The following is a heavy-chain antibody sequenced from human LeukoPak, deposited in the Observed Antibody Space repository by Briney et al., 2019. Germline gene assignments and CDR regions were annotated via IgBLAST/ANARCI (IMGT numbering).Heavy chain of an antibody. Sequence: SQTLSLTCTVSGGSISSGDYYWNWIRQPPGKGLEWIGYIYYSGSTYYNPSLKSRVTISLDTSNTQFSLRLSSVADGCTSVYYCSRGLRGRSGYYFDSWGQGTLVTVSS. CDR1: GGSISSGDYY. V-gene: IGHV4-30-4*01. J-gene: IGHJ4*02. CDR2: IYYSGST. CDR3: SRGLRGRSGYYFDS.